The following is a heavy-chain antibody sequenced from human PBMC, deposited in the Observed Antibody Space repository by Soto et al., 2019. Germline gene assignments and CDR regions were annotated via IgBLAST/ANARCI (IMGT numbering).Heavy chain of an antibody. CDR1: NYPFTSYG. CDR3: ARDSNPFGVVIRRPEKQKYGMDV. J-gene: IGHJ6*02. Sequence: ASVKVSCKASNYPFTSYGFAWVRQAPGHGLQWLGRISSYNNNADYAQEFQGRITMTTDTSTTTAVMELRSLTSDDTGVYYCARDSNPFGVVIRRPEKQKYGMDVWGQGTKVTVSS. CDR2: ISSYNNNA. D-gene: IGHD3-3*01. V-gene: IGHV1-18*01.